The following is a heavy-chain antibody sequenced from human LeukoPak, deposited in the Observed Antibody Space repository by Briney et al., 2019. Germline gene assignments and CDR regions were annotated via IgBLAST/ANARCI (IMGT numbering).Heavy chain of an antibody. CDR3: ARDRGSSSWYGYYYYYYMDV. D-gene: IGHD6-13*01. J-gene: IGHJ6*03. Sequence: PEASVKVSCKASGYTFTGYYMHWVRQAPGQGLEWMGWINPNSGGTNYAQKFQGRVTMTRDTSISTAYMELSRLRSDDTAVYYCARDRGSSSWYGYYYYYYMDVWGKGTTVTVSS. CDR1: GYTFTGYY. CDR2: INPNSGGT. V-gene: IGHV1-2*02.